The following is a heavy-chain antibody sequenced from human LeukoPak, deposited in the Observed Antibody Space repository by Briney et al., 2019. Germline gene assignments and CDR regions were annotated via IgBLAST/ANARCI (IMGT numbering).Heavy chain of an antibody. V-gene: IGHV3-21*01. CDR1: GFTLSSYS. Sequence: GGSLRLSCAASGFTLSSYSMNWVRQAPGKGLEWVSSISSSSSYIYYADSVKGRFTISRDNAKNSLYLQMNSLRAEDTAVYYCATTPRGYSYGYLFDYWGQGTLVTVSS. D-gene: IGHD5-18*01. J-gene: IGHJ4*02. CDR3: ATTPRGYSYGYLFDY. CDR2: ISSSSSYI.